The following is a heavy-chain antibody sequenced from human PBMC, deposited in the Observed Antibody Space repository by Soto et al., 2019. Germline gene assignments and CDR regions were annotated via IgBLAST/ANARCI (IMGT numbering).Heavy chain of an antibody. V-gene: IGHV4-4*07. CDR3: AREGSYSAYNFAHGIQLWSFDF. D-gene: IGHD5-12*01. J-gene: IGHJ4*02. CDR1: GGSINTFY. Sequence: PSETLSLTCTASGGSINTFYWSWVRQRAGKGLEWIGRIFSSGSTSFNPSLESRVAMSVDTSKNHFSLNLSSVTAADMAVYYCAREGSYSAYNFAHGIQLWSFDFWGQGALVTVSS. CDR2: IFSSGST.